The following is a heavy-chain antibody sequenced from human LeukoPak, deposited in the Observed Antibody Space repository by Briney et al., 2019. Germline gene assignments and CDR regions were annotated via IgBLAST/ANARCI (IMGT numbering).Heavy chain of an antibody. CDR3: ARDTSYESPLC. CDR2: IKQDGSEK. Sequence: GGPLRLSCAAAGFTCSSYWMSWVRQAPGKGLEWVANIKQDGSEKYYVDAVKGRFTISRHNAKNSLYLQMNSLRAEDTAVYYCARDTSYESPLCWGQGTLVTVSS. J-gene: IGHJ4*02. V-gene: IGHV3-7*03. D-gene: IGHD2-21*01. CDR1: GFTCSSYW.